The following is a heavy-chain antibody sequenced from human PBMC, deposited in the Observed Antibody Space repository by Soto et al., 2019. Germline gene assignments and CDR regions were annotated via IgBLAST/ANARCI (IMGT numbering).Heavy chain of an antibody. J-gene: IGHJ6*02. CDR1: GFTVSSNY. CDR2: TYNGGST. CDR3: ATEPRSNYDDYDMDL. V-gene: IGHV3-53*01. Sequence: EVQLVESVGGLIQPGGSLRLSCAASGFTVSSNYMSWVRQAPGKGLEWVSVTYNGGSTYYADSEKGRVTISRDNTKNTLSLQMNSLSVEDRDVYYCATEPRSNYDDYDMDLLGQGTTVTVSS.